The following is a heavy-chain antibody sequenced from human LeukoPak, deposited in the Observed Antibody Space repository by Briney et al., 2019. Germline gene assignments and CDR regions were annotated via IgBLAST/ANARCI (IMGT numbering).Heavy chain of an antibody. V-gene: IGHV1-46*01. CDR2: INPSGGST. J-gene: IGHJ6*02. Sequence: ASVKVSCKASGYTFTSYYMHWVRQAPGQGLEWMGIINPSGGSTSYAQKFQGRVTMTRDTSTSTVYMELGSLRSEDTAVYYCARMSRLDIVVVPAGYGMDVWGQGTTVTVSS. CDR1: GYTFTSYY. D-gene: IGHD2-2*01. CDR3: ARMSRLDIVVVPAGYGMDV.